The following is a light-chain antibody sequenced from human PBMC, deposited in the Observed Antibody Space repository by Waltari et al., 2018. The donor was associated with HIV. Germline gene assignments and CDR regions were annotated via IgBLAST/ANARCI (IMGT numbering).Light chain of an antibody. CDR1: QNIFFASDSENC. CDR2: GSS. V-gene: IGKV4-1*01. J-gene: IGKJ1*01. CDR3: QQYFSIPWT. Sequence: DIVMSQSPDSLAVSLGERATINCTSSQNIFFASDSENCLAWFQQKPGQPPKLLSSGSSVRGYRVPDRFSGSGSHTDLTLNISSLQAEDAAVYYCQQYFSIPWTFGQGTKLEIK.